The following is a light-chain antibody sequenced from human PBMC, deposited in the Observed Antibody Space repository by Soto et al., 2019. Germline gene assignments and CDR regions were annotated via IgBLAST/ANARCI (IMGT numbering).Light chain of an antibody. CDR2: FGGSGSY. CDR1: SGHSSYI. CDR3: ETWDSNTRV. Sequence: QSVLTQSSSASASLGSSVKLTCTLSSGHSSYIIAWHQQQPGKAPRYFMKFGGSGSYNKGSGVPDRFSGSSSGADRYLTISNLQFEDEADYYCETWDSNTRVFGGGTKLTVL. J-gene: IGLJ3*02. V-gene: IGLV4-60*02.